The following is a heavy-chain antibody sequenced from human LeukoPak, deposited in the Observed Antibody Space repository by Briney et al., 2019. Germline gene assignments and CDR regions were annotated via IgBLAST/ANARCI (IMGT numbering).Heavy chain of an antibody. Sequence: GASVKVSCKASGYTFTSYDINWVRQATGQGLEWMGWMNPNSGNTGYAQKFQGRVTMTRNTSISTAYMELSSLRSEDTAVYYCASPRRGAKRWGYYFDYWGQGTLVTVSS. V-gene: IGHV1-8*01. J-gene: IGHJ4*02. CDR3: ASPRRGAKRWGYYFDY. CDR1: GYTFTSYD. D-gene: IGHD7-27*01. CDR2: MNPNSGNT.